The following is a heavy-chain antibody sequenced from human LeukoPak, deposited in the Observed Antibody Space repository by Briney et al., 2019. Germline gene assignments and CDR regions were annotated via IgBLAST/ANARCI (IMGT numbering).Heavy chain of an antibody. Sequence: GGSLRLSCAASGFSFSRYWMSWVRQAPGKGLEWVANIKQDGSEKNYVESVKGRFTISRDNAKNSLYLQTNSLRAEDTAVYYCAKDHLSYYFDYWGQGTLVTVSS. CDR1: GFSFSRYW. CDR2: IKQDGSEK. V-gene: IGHV3-7*03. CDR3: AKDHLSYYFDY. J-gene: IGHJ4*02.